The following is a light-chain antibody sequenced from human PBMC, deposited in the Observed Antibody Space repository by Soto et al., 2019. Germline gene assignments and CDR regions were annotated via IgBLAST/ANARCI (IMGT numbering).Light chain of an antibody. CDR1: SSDVGGYNY. J-gene: IGLJ1*01. Sequence: QSALTQPASVSGSPGQSITISCTGSSSDVGGYNYVSWYQHHPGKAPKLIIFEVTNRPSGVSNPFSGSKSGNTASLPISGLQAEDEADYYCSSLTSSSTRGVFGTGTKLTVL. V-gene: IGLV2-14*01. CDR2: EVT. CDR3: SSLTSSSTRGV.